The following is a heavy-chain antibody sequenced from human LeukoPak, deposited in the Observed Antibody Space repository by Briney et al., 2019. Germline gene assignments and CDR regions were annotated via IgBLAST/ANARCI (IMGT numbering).Heavy chain of an antibody. J-gene: IGHJ5*02. D-gene: IGHD2-2*01. V-gene: IGHV1-18*01. CDR2: ISTNRGNT. Sequence: ASVTVSCKASGYTFTNFGISWLRQAPGQGLEWMGWISTNRGNTDYAQNVQDRVAMTTDTSTSTAYMELRSLRSDDTAVYYCARAGGWNLLDHTRCFDLWGQGTLVTVSS. CDR3: ARAGGWNLLDHTRCFDL. CDR1: GYTFTNFG.